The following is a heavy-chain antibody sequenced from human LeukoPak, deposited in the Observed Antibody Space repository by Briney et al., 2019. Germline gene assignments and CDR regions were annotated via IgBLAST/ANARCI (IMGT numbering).Heavy chain of an antibody. J-gene: IGHJ5*02. CDR1: GYPFTTWE. CDR3: ARGPRNDP. D-gene: IGHD1-14*01. V-gene: IGHV1-8*01. CDR2: VHPNGGNT. Sequence: ASVKVCCKTSGYPFTTWEINWVRQAAGQGLEWMGGVHPNGGNTAYAQKFQGRVTMTRDTSISTAYMELSGLTSDDTAVYFCARGPRNDPWGQGTLVTVSS.